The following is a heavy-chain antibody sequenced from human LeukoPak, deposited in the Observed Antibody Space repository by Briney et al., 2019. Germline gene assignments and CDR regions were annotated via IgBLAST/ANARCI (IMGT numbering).Heavy chain of an antibody. J-gene: IGHJ1*01. V-gene: IGHV3-30*18. CDR1: GFTFSSYG. CDR2: ISYDGSNK. D-gene: IGHD3-22*01. CDR3: AKDLQSYYYDSSGYYPYFQH. Sequence: PGGSLRLSCAASGFTFSSYGMHWVRQAPGKGLEWVAVISYDGSNKYYADSVKGRFTISRDNSKNTLYPQMNSLRAEDTAVYYCAKDLQSYYYDSSGYYPYFQHWGQGTLVTVSS.